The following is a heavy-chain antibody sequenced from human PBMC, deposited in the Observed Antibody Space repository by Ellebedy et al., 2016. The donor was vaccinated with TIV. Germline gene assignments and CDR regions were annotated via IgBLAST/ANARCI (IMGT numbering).Heavy chain of an antibody. CDR3: AREAVEVATVEDFYYYMDA. CDR1: GGSLSTYY. CDR2: IYDTGST. D-gene: IGHD5-24*01. Sequence: SETLSLTCTVSGGSLSTYYWSWVRQPPGKGLEWIGYIYDTGSTSYSPSLRSRVSISIDTSKNQFSLRLNSVNAADTAVYYCAREAVEVATVEDFYYYMDAWGKGTTVTVSS. V-gene: IGHV4-59*01. J-gene: IGHJ6*03.